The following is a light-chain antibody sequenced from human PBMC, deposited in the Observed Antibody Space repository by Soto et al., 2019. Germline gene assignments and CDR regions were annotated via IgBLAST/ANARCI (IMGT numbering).Light chain of an antibody. V-gene: IGLV1-40*01. J-gene: IGLJ2*01. CDR1: SSNIGERYD. Sequence: QTVVTQPPSVSGAPGQRVTVSCTGSSSNIGERYDVHWYQQLPGTAPNLLIYDNSNRPSGVPDRFSGSKSGTSASLAITGLQAEDEADYYCQSYDSSLSSSVFGGGTQLTVL. CDR3: QSYDSSLSSSV. CDR2: DNS.